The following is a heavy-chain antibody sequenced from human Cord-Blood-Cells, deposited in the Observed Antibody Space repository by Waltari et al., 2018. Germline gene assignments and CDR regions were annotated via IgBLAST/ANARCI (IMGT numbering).Heavy chain of an antibody. Sequence: QVQLVQYGAEVKKPGASVKVSCKASGYTFTGYYMHSARQAPGQGLEWLGWINPNSGGTNYAQKLQGRVTTTRDTSISTAYMELSRLRSDDTAVYYCARGSGDGWFDPWGQGTLVTVSS. J-gene: IGHJ5*02. V-gene: IGHV1-2*02. CDR3: ARGSGDGWFDP. D-gene: IGHD7-27*01. CDR2: INPNSGGT. CDR1: GYTFTGYY.